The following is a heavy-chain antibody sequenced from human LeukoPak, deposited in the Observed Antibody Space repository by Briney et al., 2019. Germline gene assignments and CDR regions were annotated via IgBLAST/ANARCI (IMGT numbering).Heavy chain of an antibody. CDR2: INPSGGST. J-gene: IGHJ4*02. CDR1: GYSFTSNY. D-gene: IGHD5-18*01. Sequence: ASVKVSCKASGYSFTSNYIHWVRQAPGQGLEWMGIINPSGGSTSYAQKFQGRVTMTRDTSTSTVYMELSSLRSEDTAVYYCARDVELGYSYESYYFDYWGQGTLVTVSS. V-gene: IGHV1-46*01. CDR3: ARDVELGYSYESYYFDY.